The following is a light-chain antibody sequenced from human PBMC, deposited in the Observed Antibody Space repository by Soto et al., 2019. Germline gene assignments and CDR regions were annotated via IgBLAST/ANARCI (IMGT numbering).Light chain of an antibody. CDR2: SNN. CDR1: SSNIGSNT. CDR3: AAWDDSLNGLYV. V-gene: IGLV1-44*01. J-gene: IGLJ1*01. Sequence: QSVLTQPPSASGTPGQRVTISCSGSSSNIGSNTVNWYQQLPGTAPKLLIYSNNQRPSGVPDRFSGSKSGTSASLAISGLQSEDEGYYYCAAWDDSLNGLYVFGTGTKVTVL.